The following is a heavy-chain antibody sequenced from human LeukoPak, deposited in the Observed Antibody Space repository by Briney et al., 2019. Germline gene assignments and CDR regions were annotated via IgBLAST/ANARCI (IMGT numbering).Heavy chain of an antibody. CDR2: IYYSGST. J-gene: IGHJ4*02. Sequence: SETLSLTCTVSGGSIRSYYWSWIRQSPGKGLEWIGYIYYSGSTNYNPSLKSRVTISVDTSKNQFSLKLSSVTAADTAVYYCATSGWYLLPGVYWGQGTLVTVSS. CDR3: ATSGWYLLPGVY. V-gene: IGHV4-59*08. CDR1: GGSIRSYY. D-gene: IGHD6-19*01.